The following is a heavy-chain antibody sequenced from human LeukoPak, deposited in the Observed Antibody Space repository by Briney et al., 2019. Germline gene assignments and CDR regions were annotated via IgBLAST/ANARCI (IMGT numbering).Heavy chain of an antibody. Sequence: PSETLSLTCAVYGGSFSGYYWTWIRQPPGKGLEWIGEINDSGITNYNPSLKSRVTISVDTSKNQFSLKLSSVTAADTAVYYCAREEGMIVVFAYWGQGTLVTVSS. V-gene: IGHV4-34*01. CDR3: AREEGMIVVFAY. D-gene: IGHD3-22*01. CDR1: GGSFSGYY. J-gene: IGHJ4*02. CDR2: INDSGIT.